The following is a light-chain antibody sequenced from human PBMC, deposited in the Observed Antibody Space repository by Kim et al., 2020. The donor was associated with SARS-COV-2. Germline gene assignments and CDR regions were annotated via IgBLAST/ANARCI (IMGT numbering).Light chain of an antibody. CDR1: QAISSW. J-gene: IGKJ1*01. CDR2: AAS. Sequence: ASVGARVTVTCRASQAISSWLALYQQKPGKAPKLLIYAASSLQSGVPSRFSGSGSGTDFTLTISSLQPEDFATYYCQQANSFPWTFGQGTKVDIK. CDR3: QQANSFPWT. V-gene: IGKV1-12*01.